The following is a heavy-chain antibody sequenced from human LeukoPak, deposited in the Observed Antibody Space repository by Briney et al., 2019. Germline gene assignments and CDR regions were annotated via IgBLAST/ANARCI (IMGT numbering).Heavy chain of an antibody. Sequence: GGPLTLSCAVSGLPYNSYSVNCLRQAPERAREWVSSISKSSSYIYYADSVKGRYTISRDNAKNSLYLHVNSLRAEATAVYYCAAPYGYDSSGCYYDYYYGMDVWGQGTTVTVSS. V-gene: IGHV3-21*01. CDR1: GLPYNSYS. CDR3: AAPYGYDSSGCYYDYYYGMDV. J-gene: IGHJ6*02. D-gene: IGHD3-22*01. CDR2: ISKSSSYI.